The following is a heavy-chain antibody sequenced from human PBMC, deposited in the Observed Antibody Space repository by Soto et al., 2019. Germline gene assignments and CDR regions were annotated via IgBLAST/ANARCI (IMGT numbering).Heavy chain of an antibody. CDR1: GGSISSGDYY. Sequence: SETLSLTCTVSGGSISSGDYYWSWIRQPPGKGLEWIGYIYYSGSTYYNPSLKSRVTISVDTSKNQFSLKLSSVTAADTAVYYCARRNCSGGSCYPNWFDPWGQGTLVTVSS. CDR3: ARRNCSGGSCYPNWFDP. D-gene: IGHD2-15*01. V-gene: IGHV4-30-4*01. CDR2: IYYSGST. J-gene: IGHJ5*02.